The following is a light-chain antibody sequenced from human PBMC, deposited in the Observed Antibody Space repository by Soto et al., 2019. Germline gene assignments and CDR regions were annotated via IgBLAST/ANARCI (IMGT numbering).Light chain of an antibody. Sequence: DIQMTQSPSSLSASVGDTVTITCQASQDITNHLNWYQQKPGKAPNLLIYDAFHLETGVPSRFSGSGSGTYFTLTISSLQPEDIATYYCQKYDDVPQFGPGTKVDF. CDR2: DAF. V-gene: IGKV1-33*01. CDR3: QKYDDVPQ. J-gene: IGKJ3*01. CDR1: QDITNH.